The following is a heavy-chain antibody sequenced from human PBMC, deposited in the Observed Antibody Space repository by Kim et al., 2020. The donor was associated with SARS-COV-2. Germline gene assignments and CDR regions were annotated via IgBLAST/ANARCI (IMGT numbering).Heavy chain of an antibody. D-gene: IGHD3-9*01. CDR3: ARRGGTGYDFDY. V-gene: IGHV4-59*01. Sequence: NPPPNSRVTIPVEPAKNQFSLKLSAVTAADTAVYYCARRGGTGYDFDYWGQGTLVTVSS. J-gene: IGHJ4*02.